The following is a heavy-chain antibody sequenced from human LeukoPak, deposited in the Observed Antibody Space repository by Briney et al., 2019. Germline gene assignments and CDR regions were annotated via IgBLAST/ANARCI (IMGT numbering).Heavy chain of an antibody. J-gene: IGHJ6*03. CDR2: INHSGST. Sequence: SETLSLTCTVSGGSISSYYWSWIRQPPGKGVEWIGEINHSGSTNYNPSLKSRVTISVDTSKNQFSLKLSSVTAADTAVYYCTRGSIAYYYMDVWGKGTTVTISS. CDR3: TRGSIAYYYMDV. D-gene: IGHD3-22*01. V-gene: IGHV4-34*01. CDR1: GGSISSYY.